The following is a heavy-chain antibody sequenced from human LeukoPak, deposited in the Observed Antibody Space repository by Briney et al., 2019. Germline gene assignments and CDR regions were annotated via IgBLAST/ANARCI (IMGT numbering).Heavy chain of an antibody. D-gene: IGHD3-10*01. V-gene: IGHV1-2*02. Sequence: ASVKVSCKASGYTFTGYYMHWVRQAPGQGLEWMGWINPNSGGTNYAQKFQGRVTMTRDTSISTAYMELSRLRSDDTAVYYCARTRQWFGELLDPLFDYWGQGTLVTVSS. CDR1: GYTFTGYY. CDR2: INPNSGGT. CDR3: ARTRQWFGELLDPLFDY. J-gene: IGHJ4*02.